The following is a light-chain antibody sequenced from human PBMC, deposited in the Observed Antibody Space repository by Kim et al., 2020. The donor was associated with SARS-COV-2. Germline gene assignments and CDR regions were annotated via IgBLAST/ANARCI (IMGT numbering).Light chain of an antibody. V-gene: IGKV1-5*03. J-gene: IGKJ2*01. CDR1: KIVETY. Sequence: SASGGDRVTITCRAIKIVETYLAWYQQKPGKASKLLVYQASSLQVGVPSRFSGSGSGAEFTLTINSLQPDDFATYYCQHYIRFPYTFGQGTKLEI. CDR3: QHYIRFPYT. CDR2: QAS.